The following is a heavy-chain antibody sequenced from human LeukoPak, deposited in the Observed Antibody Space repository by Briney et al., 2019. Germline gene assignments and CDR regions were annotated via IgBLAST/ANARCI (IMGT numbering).Heavy chain of an antibody. D-gene: IGHD2-21*01. V-gene: IGHV3-74*01. J-gene: IGHJ3*02. CDR3: GNFVMVGAKNAFDI. CDR1: GFTFSGYW. CDR2: IHSDGSST. Sequence: GGSLRLSCAASGFTFSGYWMHWVRQAPGKGLEWVSLIHSDGSSTYYADSVKGRFTISRDNAKNTLYLQMNGLRAEDTTPVYCCGNFVMVGAKNAFDIWGQGTMVTVSS.